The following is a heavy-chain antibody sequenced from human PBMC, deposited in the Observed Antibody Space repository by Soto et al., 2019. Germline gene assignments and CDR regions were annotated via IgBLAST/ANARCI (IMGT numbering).Heavy chain of an antibody. J-gene: IGHJ1*01. CDR2: IYYSGST. Sequence: QVQLQESGPGLVKPSQTLSLTCTVSGGSISSGGYYWSWIRQHPGKGLGWIGYIYYSGSTYYNPYVKSRVTITVDTSKNQSSLKPSSVTAAYTAVYYCARGPDRLRIHLRLDWGQGTLVTVSS. D-gene: IGHD4-17*01. V-gene: IGHV4-31*03. CDR1: GGSISSGGYY. CDR3: ARGPDRLRIHLRLD.